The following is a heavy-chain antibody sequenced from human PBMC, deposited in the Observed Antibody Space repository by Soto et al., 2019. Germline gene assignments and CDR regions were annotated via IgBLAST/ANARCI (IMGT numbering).Heavy chain of an antibody. CDR2: VDSDGRGT. V-gene: IGHV3-74*01. CDR1: GITFTNYW. Sequence: EVPLVESGGGSVQPGGSLRLSCVASGITFTNYWMHWVRQVPGKGLVWVARVDSDGRGTSYADFVKGRFTISRDNAKNTLYLQRNSLRVEDTAMYYCGTVFEHWGQGIPVTVSS. J-gene: IGHJ4*02. CDR3: GTVFEH.